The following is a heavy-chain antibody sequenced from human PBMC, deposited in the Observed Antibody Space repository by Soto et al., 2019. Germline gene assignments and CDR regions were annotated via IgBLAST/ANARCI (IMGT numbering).Heavy chain of an antibody. CDR3: ARDRRITMIYAGGEFDY. Sequence: GASVKVSCKASGYTFTSYYMHWVRQAPGQGLEWMGIINPSGGSTSYAQKFQGRVTMTRDTSTSTVYMELSSLRSEDTAVYYCARDRRITMIYAGGEFDYWGQGTLVTVSS. CDR2: INPSGGST. D-gene: IGHD3-22*01. CDR1: GYTFTSYY. V-gene: IGHV1-46*01. J-gene: IGHJ4*02.